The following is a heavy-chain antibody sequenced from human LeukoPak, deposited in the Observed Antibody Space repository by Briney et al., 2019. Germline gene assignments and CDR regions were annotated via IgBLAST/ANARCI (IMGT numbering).Heavy chain of an antibody. J-gene: IGHJ5*02. CDR2: ISPYNGYT. CDR3: ASVRFGAITMVRGVKENRVNWVDP. Sequence: ASVKVSCKASGYTFSNYGFSWVRQAPGQGLEWMGWISPYNGYTNYAQKLQGRVTMTTDISTSTAYMELSSLRSDDTAVYYCASVRFGAITMVRGVKENRVNWVDPWGQGTLVTVSS. CDR1: GYTFSNYG. V-gene: IGHV1-18*01. D-gene: IGHD3-10*01.